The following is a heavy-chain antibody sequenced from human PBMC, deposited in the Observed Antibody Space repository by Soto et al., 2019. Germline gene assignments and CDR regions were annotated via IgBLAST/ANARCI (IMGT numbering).Heavy chain of an antibody. D-gene: IGHD3-22*01. CDR3: AKSLIDSSGYPPAFDI. CDR1: GFTFSSYA. J-gene: IGHJ3*02. CDR2: ISGSGGST. Sequence: GGSLRLSCAASGFTFSSYAMSWVRQAPGKGLEWVSAISGSGGSTYYADSVKGRFTISRDNSKNTLYLQMNNLRAEDTAVYYCAKSLIDSSGYPPAFDIWGQGTMVTVSS. V-gene: IGHV3-23*01.